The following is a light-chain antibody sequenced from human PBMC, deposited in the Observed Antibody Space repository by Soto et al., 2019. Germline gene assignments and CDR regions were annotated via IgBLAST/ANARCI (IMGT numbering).Light chain of an antibody. CDR3: QKYNSYSPA. V-gene: IGKV1-5*01. CDR1: QSISSW. CDR2: DAS. Sequence: DIQMPQSPSTVSASVGDSFSITGRASQSISSWLAWYQQRPGKAPKLLIYDASSLQSGVPSRFSGSGSGTEFTLTISSLQPDDFATYYCQKYNSYSPAFGDGNKVDIK. J-gene: IGKJ1*01.